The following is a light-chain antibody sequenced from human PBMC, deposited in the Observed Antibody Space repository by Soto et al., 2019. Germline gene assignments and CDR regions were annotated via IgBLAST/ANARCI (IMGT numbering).Light chain of an antibody. CDR2: DAS. V-gene: IGKV1-5*01. Sequence: DIQMTQSPSTLSASVGDRVTITCRASQSISSWLAWYQQKPGKAPKLLIYDASSLESGVPSRFSGSGSGAEFTLTISHLRPDDFATYNCQQYNSYPWTVGQGTEVEIK. J-gene: IGKJ1*01. CDR1: QSISSW. CDR3: QQYNSYPWT.